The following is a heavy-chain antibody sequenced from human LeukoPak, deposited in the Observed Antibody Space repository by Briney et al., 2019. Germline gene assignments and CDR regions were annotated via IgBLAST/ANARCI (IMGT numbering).Heavy chain of an antibody. D-gene: IGHD3-22*01. CDR3: AKAYYYDSSGYIAATAPFDI. Sequence: GGSLRLSCAASGFTFDDYTMHWVRQAPGKGPEWVSLISWDGGSTYYADSVKGRFTISRDNSKNSLYLQMNSLRTEDTALYYCAKAYYYDSSGYIAATAPFDIWGQGTMVTVSS. V-gene: IGHV3-43*01. CDR2: ISWDGGST. J-gene: IGHJ3*02. CDR1: GFTFDDYT.